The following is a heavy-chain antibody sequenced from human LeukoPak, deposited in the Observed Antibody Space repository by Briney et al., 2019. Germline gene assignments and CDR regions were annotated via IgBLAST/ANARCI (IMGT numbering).Heavy chain of an antibody. V-gene: IGHV3-53*01. Sequence: GGSLRLSCAASGFTVSSNYMSWVRQAPGKGLEWVSVIYSGGSTYYADSVKGRFTISRDNSKNTLYLQMNSLRAEDTAVYYCARSPRTLYYFDYWGQGTLATVSS. CDR1: GFTVSSNY. CDR2: IYSGGST. CDR3: ARSPRTLYYFDY. J-gene: IGHJ4*02.